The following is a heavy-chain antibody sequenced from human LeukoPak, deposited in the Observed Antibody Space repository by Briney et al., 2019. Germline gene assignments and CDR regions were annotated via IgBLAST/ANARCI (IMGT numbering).Heavy chain of an antibody. CDR2: ISSSSSTI. CDR1: GFTFSSYS. D-gene: IGHD5-18*01. Sequence: PGGSLRLSCAASGFTFSSYSMNWVRQAPGKGLEWVSYISSSSSTIYYADSVKGRFTISRDNAKNSLYLQMNSLRAEDTAVYYCARGSSLDSYGYDYWGQGTPVTVSS. V-gene: IGHV3-48*01. J-gene: IGHJ4*02. CDR3: ARGSSLDSYGYDY.